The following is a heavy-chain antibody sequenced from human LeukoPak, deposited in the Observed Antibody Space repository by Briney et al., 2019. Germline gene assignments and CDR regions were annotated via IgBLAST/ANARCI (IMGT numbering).Heavy chain of an antibody. D-gene: IGHD3-22*01. Sequence: SVKVSCKASGGTFSSYAISWVRQAPGQGLEWMGGIIPIFGTVNYAQKFQGRVTITADESTSTAYMELSSLRSEDTAVYYCASAVYYDSSGYYGAFDIWGQGTMVTVSS. CDR3: ASAVYYDSSGYYGAFDI. J-gene: IGHJ3*02. CDR1: GGTFSSYA. CDR2: IIPIFGTV. V-gene: IGHV1-69*13.